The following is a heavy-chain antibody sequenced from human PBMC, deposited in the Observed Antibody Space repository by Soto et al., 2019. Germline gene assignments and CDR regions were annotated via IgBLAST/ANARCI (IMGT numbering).Heavy chain of an antibody. CDR2: TYYRSKWYN. CDR3: ARGRYSSGCSSPARACYYGMDV. Sequence: SQTLSLTCAISGDSVSSNSAAWNWIRQSPSRGLEWLGRTYYRSKWYNDYAVSVKSRITINPDTSKNQFSLQLNSVTPEDTAVYYCARGRYSSGCSSPARACYYGMDVWGQGTTVTVSS. V-gene: IGHV6-1*01. J-gene: IGHJ6*02. D-gene: IGHD6-19*01. CDR1: GDSVSSNSAA.